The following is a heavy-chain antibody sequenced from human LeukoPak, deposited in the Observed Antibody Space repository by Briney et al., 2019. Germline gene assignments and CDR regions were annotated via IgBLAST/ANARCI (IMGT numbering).Heavy chain of an antibody. CDR2: LYSDGNT. D-gene: IGHD3-10*01. V-gene: IGHV3-53*01. CDR1: GFTVITND. CDR3: ARDRGQT. J-gene: IGHJ4*02. Sequence: PGGSLRLSCAASGFTVITNDMTWVRQAPGKGLEWVSVLYSDGNTKYADSVKGRFTISRDKSKNTLYLQMNSLRAEDTAVYYCARDRGQTWGQGTLVTVSP.